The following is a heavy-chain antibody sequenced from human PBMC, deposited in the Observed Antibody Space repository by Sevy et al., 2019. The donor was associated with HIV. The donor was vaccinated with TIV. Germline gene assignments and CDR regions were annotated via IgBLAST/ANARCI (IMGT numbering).Heavy chain of an antibody. D-gene: IGHD4-4*01. V-gene: IGHV3-7*01. CDR2: IKEDGSGK. CDR3: ARVGGNYSNYPFDD. Sequence: GGSLRLSCEASGFTFSSSWMSWVRQAPGKGLEWVANIKEDGSGKFYVDSVKGRFTISRDNTKNSLYLQMNSLRAEDTAVYYCARVGGNYSNYPFDDWGQGTLVTVSS. CDR1: GFTFSSSW. J-gene: IGHJ4*02.